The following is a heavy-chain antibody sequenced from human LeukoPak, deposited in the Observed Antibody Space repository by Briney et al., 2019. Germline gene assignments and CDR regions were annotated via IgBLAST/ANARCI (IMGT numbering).Heavy chain of an antibody. V-gene: IGHV3-74*01. CDR2: INGDGSIT. J-gene: IGHJ4*02. Sequence: GGSLRLSCAASGFAFSSYWMLWVRQVPGKGLVWLSRINGDGSITTYADSVKGRFTISRDNAKNILYLQMNSLRAEDTGIHYCSRSQFDYWGQGILVTVSS. CDR3: SRSQFDY. CDR1: GFAFSSYW.